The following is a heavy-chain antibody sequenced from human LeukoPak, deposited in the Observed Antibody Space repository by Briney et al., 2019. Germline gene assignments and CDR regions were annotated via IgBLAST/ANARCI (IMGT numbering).Heavy chain of an antibody. J-gene: IGHJ4*02. CDR1: GGSGSSYY. CDR2: IYYSGST. V-gene: IGHV4-59*08. D-gene: IGHD2-15*01. CDR3: ARNVVAEYFDY. Sequence: PETLSLTCTVSGGSGSSYYWSLIRQPSGKGLEWIGYIYYSGSTNYNPSLKSRVTISVDTSKNQFSLKLSSVTAADTAVYYCARNVVAEYFDYWGQGTLVTVSS.